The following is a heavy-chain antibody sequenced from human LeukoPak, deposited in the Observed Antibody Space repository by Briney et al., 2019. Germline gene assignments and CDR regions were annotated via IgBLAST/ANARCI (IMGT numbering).Heavy chain of an antibody. CDR1: GGSISSSNW. CDR2: IYYSGST. Sequence: SETLSLTCAVSGGSISSSNWWSWVRQPPGKGLEWIGYIYYSGSTNYNPSLKSRVTISVDTSKNQFSLKLSSVTAADTAVYYCARLSYYDSSGYYGTHYYYYGMDVWGQGTTVTVSS. D-gene: IGHD3-22*01. CDR3: ARLSYYDSSGYYGTHYYYYGMDV. J-gene: IGHJ6*02. V-gene: IGHV4-4*02.